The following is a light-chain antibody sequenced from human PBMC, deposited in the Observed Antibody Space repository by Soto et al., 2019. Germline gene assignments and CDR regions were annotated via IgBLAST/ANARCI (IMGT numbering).Light chain of an antibody. CDR2: GAS. CDR3: QQYGSSPIT. J-gene: IGKJ5*01. CDR1: QSVTNNY. V-gene: IGKV3-20*01. Sequence: GAKQSPGTLSLSQGERAPLSCRASQSVTNNYLAWYQQKPGQAPRLLIDGASNRATGIPDRLSGSGSGTDFTLTISRLEPEDFALYYCQQYGSSPITFGQGTLLEI.